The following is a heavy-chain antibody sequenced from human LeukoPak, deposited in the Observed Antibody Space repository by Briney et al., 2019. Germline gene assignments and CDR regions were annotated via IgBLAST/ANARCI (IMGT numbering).Heavy chain of an antibody. CDR3: ARGGYRHYFDY. Sequence: GSLRLSCAASGFTFSDYYMSWIRQAPGKGLEWVSYISNSSSYTNYADSVKGRFTISRDNAKNSLYLQLNSLRAEDTAVYFCARGGYRHYFDYWGQGTLVTVSS. V-gene: IGHV3-11*06. D-gene: IGHD5-18*01. CDR1: GFTFSDYY. J-gene: IGHJ4*02. CDR2: ISNSSSYT.